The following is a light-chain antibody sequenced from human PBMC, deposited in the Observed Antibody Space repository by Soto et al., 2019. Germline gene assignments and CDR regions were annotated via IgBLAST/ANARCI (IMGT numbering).Light chain of an antibody. CDR3: QQNYPTLPIT. CDR2: ATS. V-gene: IGKV1-39*01. J-gene: IGKJ5*01. Sequence: DIQMTQSPSSLSASVGDRVTISCRASQSIISYLNWYQQKQWKAPKLLIYATSSLQSGVPSRFSGSGSGTDFTLTISSLQPEDFATYYCQQNYPTLPITFGHGTRLEIK. CDR1: QSIISY.